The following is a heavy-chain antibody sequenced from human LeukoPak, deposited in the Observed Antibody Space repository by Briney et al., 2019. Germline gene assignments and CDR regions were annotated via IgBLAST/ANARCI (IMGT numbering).Heavy chain of an antibody. D-gene: IGHD2-2*02. J-gene: IGHJ5*02. CDR3: ARGTVRDIVVVPAAIRRGRGWFDP. V-gene: IGHV4-34*01. CDR1: GGSFSGYY. CDR2: INHSGST. Sequence: SETLSLTCAVYGGSFSGYYWSWIRQPPGKGLEWIGEINHSGSTNYNPSLKSRVTISVDTSKNQFSLKLSSVTAADTAVYYCARGTVRDIVVVPAAIRRGRGWFDPWGQGTLVTVSS.